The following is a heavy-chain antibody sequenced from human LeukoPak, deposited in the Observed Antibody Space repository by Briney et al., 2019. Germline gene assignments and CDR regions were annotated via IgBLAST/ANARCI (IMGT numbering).Heavy chain of an antibody. D-gene: IGHD1-26*01. V-gene: IGHV1-18*01. CDR2: ISAYNGDT. CDR3: ARSGEWEPTYYFDY. Sequence: ASVKVSCKASGYTFTSYGINWVRQAPGQGLEWMGWISAYNGDTNYAQKLQGRVTMTTDTSTSTAYMELRSLRSDDTAVYYCARSGEWEPTYYFDYWGQGTLVTVSS. J-gene: IGHJ4*02. CDR1: GYTFTSYG.